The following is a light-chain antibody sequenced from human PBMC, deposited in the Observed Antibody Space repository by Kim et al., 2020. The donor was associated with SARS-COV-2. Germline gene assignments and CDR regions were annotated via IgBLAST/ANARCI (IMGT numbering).Light chain of an antibody. Sequence: DIQMTQSPSSLSASVGDRVTITCRASQSISSYLNWYQQKPGKVPQLLIYAASSLQSGVPSRFSGSGSGTDFSLTISSLQPEDFATYYCQQGYSAPYSFGQGTKLEI. V-gene: IGKV1-39*01. J-gene: IGKJ2*03. CDR2: AAS. CDR3: QQGYSAPYS. CDR1: QSISSY.